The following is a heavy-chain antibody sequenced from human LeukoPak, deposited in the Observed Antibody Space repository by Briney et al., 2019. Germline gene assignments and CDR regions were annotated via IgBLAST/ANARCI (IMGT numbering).Heavy chain of an antibody. CDR1: GLNFSRNW. J-gene: IGHJ4*02. CDR2: IKQDGSEN. V-gene: IGHV3-7*01. Sequence: GGSLRLSCAASGLNFSRNWMSWVRQAPGKGLEWVANIKQDGSENYYVDSVKGRFTTSRDNAKSSLYLQMNSLRAEDTAVYYCARGNYFGDYVGVGIYFDYWGQGNLVTVSS. CDR3: ARGNYFGDYVGVGIYFDY. D-gene: IGHD4-17*01.